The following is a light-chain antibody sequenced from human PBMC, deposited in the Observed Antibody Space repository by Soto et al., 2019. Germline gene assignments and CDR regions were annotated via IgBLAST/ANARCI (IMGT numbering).Light chain of an antibody. CDR2: AAS. V-gene: IGKV1-27*01. CDR3: QQYDNLPLT. CDR1: QCFSNY. J-gene: IGKJ4*01. Sequence: DIQMTHSHSSLSASVGDRVTITFRSSQCFSNYLAWYQQKPGKVPRLLIYAASTLQSGVPSRFSGSGSGTDFTFTISSLQPEDIATYYCQQYDNLPLTFGGGTKLDIK.